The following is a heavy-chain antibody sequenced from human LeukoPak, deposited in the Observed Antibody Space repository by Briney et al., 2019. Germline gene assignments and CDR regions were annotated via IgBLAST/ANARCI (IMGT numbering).Heavy chain of an antibody. CDR1: GYTFTGYY. CDR2: MNPNSGNT. CDR3: ARAGYYDSSGYYLFDY. J-gene: IGHJ4*02. V-gene: IGHV1-8*02. Sequence: ASVKVSCKASGYTFTGYYMHWVRQATGQGLEWMGWMNPNSGNTGYAQKFQGRVTMARNTSISTAYMELSSLRSEDTAVYYCARAGYYDSSGYYLFDYWGQGTLVTVSS. D-gene: IGHD3-22*01.